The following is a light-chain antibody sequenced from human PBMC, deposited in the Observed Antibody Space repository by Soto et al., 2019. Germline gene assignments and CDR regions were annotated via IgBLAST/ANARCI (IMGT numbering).Light chain of an antibody. Sequence: QTVVTQEPSFSVSPGGTVTLTCGLSSGSVSPRYYPSWFQQTPGRTPRTLIYNTNTRSSGVPDRFSGSIVGNKAALTIAGAQADDESDYYCVLYMGGGVRVFGGGTKLTVL. CDR1: SGSVSPRYY. V-gene: IGLV8-61*01. CDR3: VLYMGGGVRV. CDR2: NTN. J-gene: IGLJ3*02.